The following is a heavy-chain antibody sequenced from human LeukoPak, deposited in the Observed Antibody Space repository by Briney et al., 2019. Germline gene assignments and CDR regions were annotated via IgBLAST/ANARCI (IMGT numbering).Heavy chain of an antibody. Sequence: SETLSLTCSVSGGSTNSYYWSWIRQSGGKGLEWLVRIYSSVSTVYTPSLNSRLTMSIDTSENKFSLTLKSVTATDTAVYYCARVKASSTSWTFDQWGQGALVTVSS. CDR1: GGSTNSYY. V-gene: IGHV4-4*07. CDR3: ARVKASSTSWTFDQ. D-gene: IGHD2-2*01. J-gene: IGHJ4*02. CDR2: IYSSVST.